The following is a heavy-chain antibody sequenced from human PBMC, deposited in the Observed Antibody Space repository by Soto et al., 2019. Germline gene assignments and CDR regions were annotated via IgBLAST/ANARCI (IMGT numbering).Heavy chain of an antibody. J-gene: IGHJ4*02. Sequence: PGGSLRLSCAASGFTFSSYGMHWVRQAPGKGLEWVAVIWYDGSNKYYADSVKGRFTISRDNSKNTLYLQMNSLRAEDTAVYYCARSGNWKYYFDYWGQGTLVTVSS. D-gene: IGHD1-20*01. CDR1: GFTFSSYG. V-gene: IGHV3-33*01. CDR2: IWYDGSNK. CDR3: ARSGNWKYYFDY.